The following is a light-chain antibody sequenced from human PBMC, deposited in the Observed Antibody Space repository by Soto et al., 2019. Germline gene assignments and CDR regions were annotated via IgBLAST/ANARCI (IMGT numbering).Light chain of an antibody. CDR2: DAS. Sequence: DIQMTQSPPSLSASVGDRVTITCQASHDISNYIGWYQQKPGKAPNLLIYDASNLKTGVPSRFSGSGSGTDFIFIISSLQPEDIATYYCQQYGKLPITFGQGTRLEIK. CDR3: QQYGKLPIT. CDR1: HDISNY. J-gene: IGKJ5*01. V-gene: IGKV1-33*01.